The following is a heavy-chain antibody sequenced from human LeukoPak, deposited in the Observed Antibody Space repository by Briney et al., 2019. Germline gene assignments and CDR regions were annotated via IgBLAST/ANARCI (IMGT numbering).Heavy chain of an antibody. Sequence: GGSLRLSCAASGFTFSSYSMNWVRQAPGKGLEWVSSISSSSSYIYYADSVKGRFTISRDNAKNSLYLQMNSLRAEDTAVYYCARPSHDYDFWSEVRPGAFDIWGQGTMVTVSS. CDR2: ISSSSSYI. CDR3: ARPSHDYDFWSEVRPGAFDI. J-gene: IGHJ3*02. V-gene: IGHV3-21*01. CDR1: GFTFSSYS. D-gene: IGHD3-3*01.